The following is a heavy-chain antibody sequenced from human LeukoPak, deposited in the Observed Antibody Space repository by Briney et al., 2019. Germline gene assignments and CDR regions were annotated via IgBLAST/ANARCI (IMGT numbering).Heavy chain of an antibody. V-gene: IGHV3-48*04. CDR2: ISSSGSTI. CDR3: ARTDWLYNWFDP. Sequence: SGGSLRLSCAASGFTFSSYSMNWVRQAPGKGLEWVSYISSSGSTIYYADFVKGRFTISRDNAKNSLYLQMNSLRAEDTAVYYCARTDWLYNWFDPWGQGTLVTVSS. D-gene: IGHD3-9*01. CDR1: GFTFSSYS. J-gene: IGHJ5*02.